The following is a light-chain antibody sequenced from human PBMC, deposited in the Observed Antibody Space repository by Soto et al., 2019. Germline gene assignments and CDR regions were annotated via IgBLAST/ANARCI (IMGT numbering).Light chain of an antibody. CDR3: HQYGSSQT. CDR1: QTVRNNY. J-gene: IGKJ1*01. Sequence: IMMKQSPAAVSVTPGKRATLSCRASQTVRNNYLAWYQHKPGQAPRLLIYGASTRATGIPDRFSGSGSGTDFTLTISRLEPEDFAVYYCHQYGSSQTFGQGTKVDI. V-gene: IGKV3-20*01. CDR2: GAS.